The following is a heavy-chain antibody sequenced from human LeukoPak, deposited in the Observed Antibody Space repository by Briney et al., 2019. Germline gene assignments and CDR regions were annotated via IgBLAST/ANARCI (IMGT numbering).Heavy chain of an antibody. CDR1: GGSISSYY. D-gene: IGHD6-19*01. Sequence: SETLSLTCTVSGGSISSYYWSWLRQPPGKGLEWIGYIYYSGSTNYNPSLKSRVTISVDTSKNQFSLKLSSVTAADTAVYYCARHKRAVAGHDAFDIWGQGTMVTVSS. CDR2: IYYSGST. CDR3: ARHKRAVAGHDAFDI. V-gene: IGHV4-59*01. J-gene: IGHJ3*02.